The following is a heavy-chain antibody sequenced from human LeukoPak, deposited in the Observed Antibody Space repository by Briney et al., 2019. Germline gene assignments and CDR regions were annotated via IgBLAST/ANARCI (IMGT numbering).Heavy chain of an antibody. CDR2: INPNSGGT. Sequence: GASVKVSCKASGYTFTGYYMHWVRQAPGQGLEWMGWINPNSGGTNYAQKFQGRVTMTRDTSISTAYMELSRLRSDDTAVYYCAREGALSSSSPGWFDPXXXXXLXTVSS. V-gene: IGHV1-2*02. CDR1: GYTFTGYY. CDR3: AREGALSSSSPGWFDP. J-gene: IGHJ5*02. D-gene: IGHD6-6*01.